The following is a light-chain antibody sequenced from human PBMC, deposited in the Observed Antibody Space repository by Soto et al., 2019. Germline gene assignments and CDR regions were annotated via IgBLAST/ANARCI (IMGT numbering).Light chain of an antibody. V-gene: IGLV2-14*03. CDR3: SSYTSVSTPDV. CDR2: DVT. J-gene: IGLJ1*01. Sequence: QSALTQPASVSGSPGQSITISCTGTSSDVGAYDYVSWYQQYPGKAPKLMIYDVTDRPSGVADRFFGSKSGNTASLTIAGLQAEDEADYYWSSYTSVSTPDVFGTGTKLTVL. CDR1: SSDVGAYDY.